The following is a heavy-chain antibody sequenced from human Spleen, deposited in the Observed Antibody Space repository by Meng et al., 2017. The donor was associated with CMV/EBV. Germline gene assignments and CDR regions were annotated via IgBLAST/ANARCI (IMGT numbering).Heavy chain of an antibody. CDR3: AKAFSASWYREYYDD. Sequence: GGSLRLSCAASGFTFDDYAMHWVRQAPGKGLEWVSRISWNSGSIGYADSVKGRFTISRDNSKNTLYLQMNSLRAEDTALYYCAKAFSASWYREYYDDWGQGTLVTVSS. V-gene: IGHV3-9*01. CDR1: GFTFDDYA. D-gene: IGHD6-13*01. CDR2: ISWNSGSI. J-gene: IGHJ4*02.